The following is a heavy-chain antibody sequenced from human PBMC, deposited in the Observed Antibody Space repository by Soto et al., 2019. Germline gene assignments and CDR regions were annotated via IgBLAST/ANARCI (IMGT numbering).Heavy chain of an antibody. CDR2: ISAYNGNT. J-gene: IGHJ3*02. V-gene: IGHV1-18*01. CDR3: ARDLDIAVVVAATESLDAFDI. CDR1: GYTFTSYG. D-gene: IGHD2-15*01. Sequence: ASVKVSCKASGYTFTSYGISWVRQAPGQGLEWMGWISAYNGNTNYAQKLQGRVTTTTDTSTSTAYMELRSLRSDDTAVYYCARDLDIAVVVAATESLDAFDIWGQGTMVTVSS.